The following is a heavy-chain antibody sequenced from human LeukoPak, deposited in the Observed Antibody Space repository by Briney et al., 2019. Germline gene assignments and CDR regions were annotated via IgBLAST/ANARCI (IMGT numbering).Heavy chain of an antibody. J-gene: IGHJ5*02. V-gene: IGHV1-3*01. CDR3: ARYTSSSPGWFAP. Sequence: ASVKVTCKASGYTFTSYAMHWVRQAPGQRLEWMGWINAGNGNTKYSQKFQGRVIITRDTSASTAYMELSSLRSEDTAVYYCARYTSSSPGWFAPWGQGTLVTVSS. D-gene: IGHD6-13*01. CDR1: GYTFTSYA. CDR2: INAGNGNT.